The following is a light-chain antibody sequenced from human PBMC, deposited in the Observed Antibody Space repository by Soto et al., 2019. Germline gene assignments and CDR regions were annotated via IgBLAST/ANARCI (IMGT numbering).Light chain of an antibody. J-gene: IGKJ5*01. CDR2: AAS. V-gene: IGKV1-8*01. CDR3: QQYYSYPIT. CDR1: QGISSY. Sequence: AIRMTQSPSSFSASTGDRGTITCRASQGISSYLAWYQQTXGKAPKXXIYAASTLQSGVPSMFSGSGSGTDFTLTISCLQSEDFATYYCQQYYSYPITFGQGTRLEI.